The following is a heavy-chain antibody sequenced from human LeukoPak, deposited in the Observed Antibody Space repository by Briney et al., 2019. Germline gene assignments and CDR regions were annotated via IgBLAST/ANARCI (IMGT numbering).Heavy chain of an antibody. D-gene: IGHD3-3*01. CDR1: GFTFSSYS. Sequence: PGGSLRLSCAASGFTFSSYSMNWVRQAPGKGLEWVSSISSSSSYIYYADSVKGRFTISRDNAKNSLYLQMNSLRAEDTGVYYCARVGDFWSGYRTSYYYYMDVWGKGTTVTVSS. J-gene: IGHJ6*03. V-gene: IGHV3-21*01. CDR3: ARVGDFWSGYRTSYYYYMDV. CDR2: ISSSSSYI.